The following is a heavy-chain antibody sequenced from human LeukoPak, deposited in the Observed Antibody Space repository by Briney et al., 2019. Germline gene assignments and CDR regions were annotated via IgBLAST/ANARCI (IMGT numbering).Heavy chain of an antibody. CDR3: ARDVIAVAGDYYYYYMDV. Sequence: ASETLSLTCTVSGGSISSSSYYWGWIRQPPGKGLEWIGEIYHSGSTNYNPSLKSRVTISVDTSKNQFSLKLSSVTAADTAVYYCARDVIAVAGDYYYYYMDVWGKGTTVTISS. J-gene: IGHJ6*03. CDR2: IYHSGST. V-gene: IGHV4-39*07. D-gene: IGHD6-19*01. CDR1: GGSISSSSYY.